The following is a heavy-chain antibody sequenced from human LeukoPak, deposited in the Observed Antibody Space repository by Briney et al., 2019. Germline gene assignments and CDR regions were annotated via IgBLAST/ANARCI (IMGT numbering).Heavy chain of an antibody. D-gene: IGHD3-9*01. Sequence: PGGSLRLSCAASGFTFSSYWMHWVRQAPGKGLVWVSRINSDRSSTSYADSVKGRFTISRDNAKNTLYLQMNSLRAEDTAVYYCARAHDYYDILTGYSYAFDIWGQGTMVTVSS. V-gene: IGHV3-74*01. CDR1: GFTFSSYW. CDR3: ARAHDYYDILTGYSYAFDI. CDR2: INSDRSST. J-gene: IGHJ3*02.